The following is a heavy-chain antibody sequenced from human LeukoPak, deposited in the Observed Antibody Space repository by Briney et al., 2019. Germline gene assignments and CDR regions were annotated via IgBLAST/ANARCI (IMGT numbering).Heavy chain of an antibody. J-gene: IGHJ4*02. CDR2: ISYDGSDR. Sequence: GRSLRLSCAASGFTFSNYGMHWVRQAPGKGLEWVAVISYDGSDRYCADSVKGRFTISRDNSKNTLYLQMNSLRAEDTAVYYCAKNRGSANYYFFLSDNWGQGTLVTVSS. D-gene: IGHD3-10*01. V-gene: IGHV3-30*18. CDR3: AKNRGSANYYFFLSDN. CDR1: GFTFSNYG.